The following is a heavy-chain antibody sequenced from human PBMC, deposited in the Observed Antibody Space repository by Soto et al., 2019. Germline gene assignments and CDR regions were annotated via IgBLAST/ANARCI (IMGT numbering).Heavy chain of an antibody. CDR3: AGTDSSSRYYYGMDV. D-gene: IGHD6-13*01. CDR2: INHSGST. Sequence: SSETLSLTCAVYGGSFSGYYWSWIRQPPGKGLEWIGEINHSGSTNYNPSLKSRVTISVDTSKNQFSLKLSSVTAADTAVYYCAGTDSSSRYYYGMDVWGQGTTVTVSS. CDR1: GGSFSGYY. V-gene: IGHV4-34*01. J-gene: IGHJ6*02.